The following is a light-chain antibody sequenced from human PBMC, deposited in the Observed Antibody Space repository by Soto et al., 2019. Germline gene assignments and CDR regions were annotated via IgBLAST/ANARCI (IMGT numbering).Light chain of an antibody. CDR3: CSYATGTTWV. J-gene: IGLJ3*02. Sequence: QSVPTQSASVSGSPGQSITISCTGTSSDVGTYNLVSWYQHYPGNAPQLMIYEVNERPSGVSNRFSGSKSGNTASLTISGLQAEDEADYYCCSYATGTTWVFGGGTQLTVL. CDR2: EVN. V-gene: IGLV2-23*02. CDR1: SSDVGTYNL.